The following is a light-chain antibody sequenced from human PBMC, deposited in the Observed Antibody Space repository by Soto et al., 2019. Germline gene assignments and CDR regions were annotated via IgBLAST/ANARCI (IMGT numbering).Light chain of an antibody. Sequence: DIVMTQSPDSLAVSLGERASINCKSTQSVLYSSNNKNYLAWYQQKPGQPPKLLIYSASTRGSGVPDRFSGSGSGTDFTLTISSLQAEDVAVYYCQQYLSTPPTFGQGTNLEIK. CDR1: QSVLYSSNNKNY. CDR3: QQYLSTPPT. CDR2: SAS. V-gene: IGKV4-1*01. J-gene: IGKJ2*01.